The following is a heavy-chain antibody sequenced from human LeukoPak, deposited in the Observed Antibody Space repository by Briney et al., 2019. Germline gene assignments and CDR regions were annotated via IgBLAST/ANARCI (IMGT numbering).Heavy chain of an antibody. Sequence: GGSLRLSCAASKFTFGDYHMSWIRQAPGKGLEWVSYISTSGSTFHYADSVKGRFTISRDNAKNSLYLQMNSLRAEDTAVYYCARVFTSGSPFDYWGQGTLVTVSS. CDR2: ISTSGSTF. CDR1: KFTFGDYH. CDR3: ARVFTSGSPFDY. D-gene: IGHD1-26*01. J-gene: IGHJ4*02. V-gene: IGHV3-11*01.